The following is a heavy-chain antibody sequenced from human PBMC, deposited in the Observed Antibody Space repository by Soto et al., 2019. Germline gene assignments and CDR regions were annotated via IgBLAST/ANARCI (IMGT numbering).Heavy chain of an antibody. CDR1: GGSFSDYY. Sequence: QGRLQQWGAGLLKPSETLPLTCAVYGGSFSDYYWSWVRQPPGKGLEWIGEINHSGSTNYNPSLKSRVTISVDTSKNQFSLKLNSVTAADTAVYYCAREVPSRYFDLWGRGTPVTVSS. CDR3: AREVPSRYFDL. V-gene: IGHV4-34*01. CDR2: INHSGST. J-gene: IGHJ2*01. D-gene: IGHD3-10*01.